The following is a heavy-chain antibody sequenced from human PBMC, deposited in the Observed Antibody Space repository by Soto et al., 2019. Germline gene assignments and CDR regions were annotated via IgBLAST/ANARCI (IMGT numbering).Heavy chain of an antibody. Sequence: QVQLQESGPGLVKPSQTLSLTCTVSGGSISSGGYYWSGIRQHPGKGLEWIGYIYYSGSTYYNPSLKSRVTISVDTSKNQFSLKLSSVTAADTAVYYCAISEGGDPDDAFDIWGQGTMVTVSS. CDR1: GGSISSGGYY. J-gene: IGHJ3*02. CDR3: AISEGGDPDDAFDI. D-gene: IGHD3-16*01. CDR2: IYYSGST. V-gene: IGHV4-31*03.